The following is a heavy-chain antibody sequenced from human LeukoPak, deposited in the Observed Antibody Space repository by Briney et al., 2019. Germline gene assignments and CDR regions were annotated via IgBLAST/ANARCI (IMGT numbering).Heavy chain of an antibody. V-gene: IGHV3-23*01. CDR1: GFTFSSYA. J-gene: IGHJ5*02. CDR2: ISGSGGST. CDR3: AKVGEANPSSGWSYNWFDP. Sequence: GVSLRLSCAASGFTFSSYAMSWVRQAPGKGLEWVSAISGSGGSTYYADSVKGRFTISRDNSKNTLYLQMNSLRAEDTAVYYCAKVGEANPSSGWSYNWFDPWGQGTLVTVAS. D-gene: IGHD6-19*01.